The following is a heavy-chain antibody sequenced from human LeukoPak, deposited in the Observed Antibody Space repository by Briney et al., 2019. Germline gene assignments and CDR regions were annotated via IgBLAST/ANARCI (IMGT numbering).Heavy chain of an antibody. CDR1: GGSISSYC. D-gene: IGHD3-10*01. CDR3: ARDWGGTMVRGVKPTYWYFDL. Sequence: SETLSLTCTVSGGSISSYCWSWIRQPPGKGLEWIGYIYYSGSTNYNPSLKSRVTISVDTSKNQFSLKLSSVTAADTAVYYCARDWGGTMVRGVKPTYWYFDLWGRGTLVTVSS. J-gene: IGHJ2*01. V-gene: IGHV4-59*01. CDR2: IYYSGST.